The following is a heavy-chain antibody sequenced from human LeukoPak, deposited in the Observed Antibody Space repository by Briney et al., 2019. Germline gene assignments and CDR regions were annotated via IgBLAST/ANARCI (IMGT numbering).Heavy chain of an antibody. CDR3: TTRRQDGW. V-gene: IGHV3-15*01. Sequence: GGSLRLSCVASGFTFSDAWMSWVRQAPGKGREWVGRIKSKIEGGTIDYGAPVKGRFTISRDDSRNTLYLQMNSLKTEDTAVYYCTTRRQDGWWGKGTPVTVS. D-gene: IGHD2-15*01. CDR2: IKSKIEGGTI. CDR1: GFTFSDAW. J-gene: IGHJ4*02.